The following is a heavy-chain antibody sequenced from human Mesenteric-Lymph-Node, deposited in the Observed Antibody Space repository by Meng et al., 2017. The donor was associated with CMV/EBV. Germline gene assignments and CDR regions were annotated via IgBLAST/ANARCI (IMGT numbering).Heavy chain of an antibody. CDR2: IYYSGST. CDR1: GGSVSSGSYY. D-gene: IGHD2-21*01. Sequence: SETLSLTCTVSGGSVSSGSYYWSWIRQPPGKGLEWIGYIYYSGSTNYNPSLKSRVTISVDTSKNQVSLKLRSVTAADTAVYYCAGGRLLSYYLYYGMDVWGQGTTVTVSS. CDR3: AGGRLLSYYLYYGMDV. V-gene: IGHV4-61*01. J-gene: IGHJ6*02.